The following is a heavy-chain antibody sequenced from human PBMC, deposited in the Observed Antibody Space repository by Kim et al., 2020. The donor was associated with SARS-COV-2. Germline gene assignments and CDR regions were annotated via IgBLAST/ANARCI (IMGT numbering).Heavy chain of an antibody. Sequence: GGSLRLSCAASGFTFSSYAMSWVRQAPGKGLEWVSAISGSGGSTYYADSVKGRFTISRDNSKNTLYLQMNSLRAEDTAVYYCAKATTQGGRGFLEWLPYYYYGMDVWGQGTTVTVSS. CDR1: GFTFSSYA. V-gene: IGHV3-23*01. J-gene: IGHJ6*02. CDR3: AKATTQGGRGFLEWLPYYYYGMDV. D-gene: IGHD3-3*01. CDR2: ISGSGGST.